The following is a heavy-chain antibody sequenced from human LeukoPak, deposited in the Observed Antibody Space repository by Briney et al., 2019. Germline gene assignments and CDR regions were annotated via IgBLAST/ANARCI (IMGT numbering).Heavy chain of an antibody. CDR2: ISGSGGST. J-gene: IGHJ4*02. CDR1: GFTFSSYA. D-gene: IGHD1-26*01. Sequence: GGSLRLSCAASGFTFSSYAMSWVRQAPGKGLEWVSAISGSGGSTYYADSVKGRFTISRDNSKNTLYLQMNSLRAEDTAVYYCARGRVGATNLADYWGQGTLVTVSS. CDR3: ARGRVGATNLADY. V-gene: IGHV3-23*01.